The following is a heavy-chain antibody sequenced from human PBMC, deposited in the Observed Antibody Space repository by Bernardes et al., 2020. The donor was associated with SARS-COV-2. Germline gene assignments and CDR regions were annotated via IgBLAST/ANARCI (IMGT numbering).Heavy chain of an antibody. J-gene: IGHJ6*02. CDR1: GGSIDNYF. V-gene: IGHV4-59*01. CDR2: IYDSGST. CDR3: ARHMISFGGVVLSSFYYYGLDV. D-gene: IGHD3-16*01. Sequence: SETLSLTFTVSGGSIDNYFLSWIRQPPGKGLEYIGYIYDSGSTNYHPSLKGRVTISVDTSKKEFSLKLSSVTAADTAVYYCARHMISFGGVVLSSFYYYGLDVWGQGTTVTVSS.